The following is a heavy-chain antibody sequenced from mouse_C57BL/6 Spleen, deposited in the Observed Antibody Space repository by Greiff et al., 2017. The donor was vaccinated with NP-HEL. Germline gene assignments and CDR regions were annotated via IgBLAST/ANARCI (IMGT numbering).Heavy chain of an antibody. Sequence: VQLQQSGPELVKPGASVKLSCKASGYTFTSYDINWVKQRPGQGLEWIGWIYPRDGSTKYNEKFKGKATLTVDTSSSTAYMELHSLTSEDSAVYFCARCDYYGSSYYYFDYWGQGTTLTVSS. CDR3: ARCDYYGSSYYYFDY. CDR1: GYTFTSYD. V-gene: IGHV1-85*01. CDR2: IYPRDGST. J-gene: IGHJ2*01. D-gene: IGHD1-1*01.